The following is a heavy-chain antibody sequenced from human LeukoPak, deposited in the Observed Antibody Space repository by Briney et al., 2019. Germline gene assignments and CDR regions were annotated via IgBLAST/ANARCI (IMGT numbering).Heavy chain of an antibody. Sequence: SQTLSLTCAVSGGSISSGGYSWRWIRQPPGKGLEWIGYIYHSGSTYYNPSLKSRVTISVDRSENQFSLKLSSVTAADTAVYYCARISRDGYNRAFDIWGQGTMVTVSS. D-gene: IGHD5-24*01. V-gene: IGHV4-30-2*01. CDR2: IYHSGST. CDR3: ARISRDGYNRAFDI. J-gene: IGHJ3*02. CDR1: GGSISSGGYS.